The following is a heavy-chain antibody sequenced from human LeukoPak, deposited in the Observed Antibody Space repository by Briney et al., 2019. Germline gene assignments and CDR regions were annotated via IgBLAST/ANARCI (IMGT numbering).Heavy chain of an antibody. CDR1: GITLSNYG. Sequence: GGSLRLSCAVSGITLSNYGMSWVRQAPGKGLEWVAGITGSGGSTNYADSVKGRFTISRDNAKNTLYLQMNSLRAEDKAVYFCAKRGVVIRVILVGFHKEAYYFDSWGQGALVTVSS. V-gene: IGHV3-23*01. J-gene: IGHJ4*02. CDR2: ITGSGGST. CDR3: AKRGVVIRVILVGFHKEAYYFDS. D-gene: IGHD3-16*01.